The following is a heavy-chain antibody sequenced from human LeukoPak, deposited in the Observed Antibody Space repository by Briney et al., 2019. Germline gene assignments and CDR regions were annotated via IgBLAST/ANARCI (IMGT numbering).Heavy chain of an antibody. CDR3: TTLFRLDP. D-gene: IGHD2-21*01. CDR2: IRSKTDGGTT. Sequence: GGSLRLSCEASGVTLSNAWISWVRQAPGKGLEWVGLIRSKTDGGTTDYAAPVQGRVIISRDDSKNTLYLQMNSLKTEDTGVYYCTTLFRLDPWGQGTLVTVSS. J-gene: IGHJ5*02. CDR1: GVTLSNAW. V-gene: IGHV3-15*01.